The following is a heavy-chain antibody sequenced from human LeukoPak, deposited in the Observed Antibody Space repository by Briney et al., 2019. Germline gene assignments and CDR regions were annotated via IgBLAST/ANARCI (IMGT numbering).Heavy chain of an antibody. CDR1: GDSISSYY. D-gene: IGHD4-17*01. Sequence: SETLSLTCTVSGDSISSYYWSWIRQPPGKGLEWIGYIYYSGSTNYNPSLKSRVTISVDTSKNQFSLKLSSVTAADTAVYYCAREGLYGDYVWSLDYWGQGTLVTVSS. J-gene: IGHJ4*02. CDR3: AREGLYGDYVWSLDY. V-gene: IGHV4-59*01. CDR2: IYYSGST.